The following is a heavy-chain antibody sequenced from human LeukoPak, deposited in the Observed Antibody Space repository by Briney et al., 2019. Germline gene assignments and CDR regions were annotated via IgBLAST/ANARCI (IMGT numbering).Heavy chain of an antibody. CDR3: ARRLGYCSSTSCYRASGNWFDP. D-gene: IGHD2-2*02. CDR2: VYPGDSQT. Sequence: GESLKISCQGSGYSSVLYWIGWVRQMPGKGLEWMGIVYPGDSQTRYSPSFQGQVTMSADKSTNTAYLQWSSLKASDTAMYYCARRLGYCSSTSCYRASGNWFDPWGQGTLVTVSS. CDR1: GYSSVLYW. J-gene: IGHJ5*02. V-gene: IGHV5-51*01.